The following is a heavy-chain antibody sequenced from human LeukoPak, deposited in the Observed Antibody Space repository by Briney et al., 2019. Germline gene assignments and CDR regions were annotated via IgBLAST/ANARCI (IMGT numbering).Heavy chain of an antibody. V-gene: IGHV3-74*01. CDR2: IKSDGTYS. CDR3: VRDDDYYGVDY. D-gene: IGHD4-17*01. J-gene: IGHJ4*02. CDR1: GFTFSRHW. Sequence: GGSLRLSCAASGFTFSRHWMHWVRQGPGKGLECVARIKSDGTYSDYGDSVRGRFTISRDNAKDTLYLQMNNLRVEDTAVYYCVRDDDYYGVDYWGQGTLVTVSS.